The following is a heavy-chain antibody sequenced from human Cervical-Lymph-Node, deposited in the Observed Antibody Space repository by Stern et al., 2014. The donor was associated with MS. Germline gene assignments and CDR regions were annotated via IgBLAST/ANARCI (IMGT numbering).Heavy chain of an antibody. CDR1: GFTFSNYG. V-gene: IGHV3-33*01. CDR3: VRDWSSNAYKSEDY. CDR2: IWHDGSKT. Sequence: VQLVESGGGVVQPGRSLRLSCIASGFTFSNYGMHWVRQAPGKGMGWVATIWHDGSKTYYADSVRGRFTISRDNSKNTLSLQINSLRVDDTAVYYCVRDWSSNAYKSEDYWGQGTLVTVSS. D-gene: IGHD4-11*01. J-gene: IGHJ4*02.